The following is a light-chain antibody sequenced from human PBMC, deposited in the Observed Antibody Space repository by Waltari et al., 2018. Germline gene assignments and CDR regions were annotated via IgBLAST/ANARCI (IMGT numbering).Light chain of an antibody. CDR2: DAS. CDR1: QSVSTY. Sequence: EIVLTQSPATLSLSPGERATLPCRPSQSVSTYLGWYQQKPGQAPRLLIFDASSRATGFPARFSATGSGTDFTLTISSLEPEDFATYYCQQRSDWPLTFGGGTKVELK. CDR3: QQRSDWPLT. J-gene: IGKJ4*01. V-gene: IGKV3-11*01.